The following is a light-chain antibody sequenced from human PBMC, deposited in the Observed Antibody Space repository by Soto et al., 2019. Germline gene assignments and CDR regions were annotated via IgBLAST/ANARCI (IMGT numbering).Light chain of an antibody. V-gene: IGKV3-15*01. CDR3: QQYNNWPRT. Sequence: EIVMTQSPATLSVSPGERATLSCSAIQSVSILLDWYQQKPGQAPRLLIHGATTRATGIPARFSGSGSGTEFTLTISSLQSEDFEVYYCQQYNNWPRTFGQGTKVDIK. CDR2: GAT. J-gene: IGKJ1*01. CDR1: QSVSIL.